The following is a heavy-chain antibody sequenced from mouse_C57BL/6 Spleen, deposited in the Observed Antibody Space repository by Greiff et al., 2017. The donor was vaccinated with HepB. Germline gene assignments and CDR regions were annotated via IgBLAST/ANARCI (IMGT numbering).Heavy chain of an antibody. D-gene: IGHD1-1*01. CDR2: IYPRSGNT. CDR3: ARPSSITTVYFDY. J-gene: IGHJ2*01. Sequence: QVQLQQSGAELARPGASVKLSCKASGYTFTSYGISWVKQRTGQGLEWIGEIYPRSGNTYYNEKFKGKATLTADKSSSTAYMELRSLTSEDSAVYFCARPSSITTVYFDYWGQGTTLTVSS. CDR1: GYTFTSYG. V-gene: IGHV1-81*01.